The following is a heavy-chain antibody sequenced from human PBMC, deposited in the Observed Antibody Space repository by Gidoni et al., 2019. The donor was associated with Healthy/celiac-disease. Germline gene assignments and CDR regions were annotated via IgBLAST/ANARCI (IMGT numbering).Heavy chain of an antibody. J-gene: IGHJ4*02. CDR3: ARNYDSSGFIRVSYFDY. V-gene: IGHV4-4*07. CDR2: IYTSGST. CDR1: GGSLSSSY. Sequence: QVQLQESGPGLVKTSATLSLTCTVSGGSLSSSYWSWSRQPAGKGLEWIGRIYTSGSTNYNPSLKSRVTMSVDTSKNQFSLKLSSVTAADTAVYYCARNYDSSGFIRVSYFDYWGQGTLVTVSS. D-gene: IGHD3-22*01.